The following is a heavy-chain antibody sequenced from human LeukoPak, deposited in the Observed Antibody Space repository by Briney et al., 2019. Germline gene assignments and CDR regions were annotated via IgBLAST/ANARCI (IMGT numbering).Heavy chain of an antibody. Sequence: SETLSLTCTVSGDSVSSFYWSWFRQPPGKGLEWIGYIYYTGNTDYSPPLKSRVTISVDTSKNQFSLKMRSVTAADTAVYYCARTSYGSGPRCWFDPWGQGTLVTV. J-gene: IGHJ5*02. CDR1: GDSVSSFY. CDR3: ARTSYGSGPRCWFDP. V-gene: IGHV4-59*02. CDR2: IYYTGNT. D-gene: IGHD2-15*01.